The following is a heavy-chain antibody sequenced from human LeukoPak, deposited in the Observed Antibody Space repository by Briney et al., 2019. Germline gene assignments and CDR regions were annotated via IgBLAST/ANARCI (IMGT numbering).Heavy chain of an antibody. CDR3: ARSSGWWSLDY. Sequence: GSLRLSCAASGFTFSTASLHWVRQAPGRGLEWVSAFDTGFGTYYPDSLRGRFTISRDNSKNTLSLQMNSLRAEDTAVYYCARSSGWWSLDYWGQGTLVTVSS. V-gene: IGHV3-23*01. J-gene: IGHJ4*02. CDR2: FDTGFGT. D-gene: IGHD6-19*01. CDR1: GFTFSTAS.